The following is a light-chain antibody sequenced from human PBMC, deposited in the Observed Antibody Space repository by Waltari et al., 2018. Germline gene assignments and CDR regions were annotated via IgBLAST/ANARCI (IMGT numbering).Light chain of an antibody. CDR1: QSVSSN. CDR3: QQYNNWPPYT. J-gene: IGKJ2*01. Sequence: EIVMTQSPATLSVSPGERATLACRASQSVSSNLARSPQKPGQPLRLLICDSSRRATGIPARFSGSGSGTEFTLTISSLQSEDFAVYYCQQYNNWPPYTFGQGTKLDIK. CDR2: DSS. V-gene: IGKV3-15*01.